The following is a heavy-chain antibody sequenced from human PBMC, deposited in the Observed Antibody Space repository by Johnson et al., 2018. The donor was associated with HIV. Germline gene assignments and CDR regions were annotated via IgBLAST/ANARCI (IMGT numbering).Heavy chain of an antibody. CDR2: IWYDGSNK. Sequence: QVQLVESGGGVVQPGRSLRLSCAASGFTFSSYGMHWVRQAPGKGLEWVAVIWYDGSNKNYADSVKGRFTISRDNSKNTLYLQMNSLKTEDTAVYYCTTTSSSGYTNSYAFDVWGQGTMVTVSS. CDR3: TTTSSSGYTNSYAFDV. V-gene: IGHV3-33*01. J-gene: IGHJ3*01. CDR1: GFTFSSYG. D-gene: IGHD6-6*01.